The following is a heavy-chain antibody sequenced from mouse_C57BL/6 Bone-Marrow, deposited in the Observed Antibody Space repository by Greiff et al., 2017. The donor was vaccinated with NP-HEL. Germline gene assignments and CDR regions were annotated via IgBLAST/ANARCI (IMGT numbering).Heavy chain of an antibody. CDR3: ARRGIYYDYDYAMDY. Sequence: LVESGAELVKPGASVKISCKASGYAFSSYWMNWVKQRPGKGLEWIGQIYPGDGDTNYNGKFKGKATLTADKSSSTAYMQLSSLTSEDSAVYFCARRGIYYDYDYAMDYWGQGTSVTVSS. V-gene: IGHV1-80*01. CDR1: GYAFSSYW. D-gene: IGHD2-4*01. J-gene: IGHJ4*01. CDR2: IYPGDGDT.